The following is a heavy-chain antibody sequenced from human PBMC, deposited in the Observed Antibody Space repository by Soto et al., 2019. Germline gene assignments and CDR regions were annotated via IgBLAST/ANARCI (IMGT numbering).Heavy chain of an antibody. CDR1: GFTFSSYS. D-gene: IGHD1-26*01. V-gene: IGHV3-21*01. CDR2: IFISSSYI. J-gene: IGHJ4*02. CDR3: ARVPYGGSYWREFDY. Sequence: PGGSLRLSCAASGFTFSSYSMNWVRQAPGKGLEWVSSIFISSSYIYYADSVKGRFTISRDNAKNSLYLQMNSLRADDTAVYYCARVPYGGSYWREFDYWGQGTLVPVYS.